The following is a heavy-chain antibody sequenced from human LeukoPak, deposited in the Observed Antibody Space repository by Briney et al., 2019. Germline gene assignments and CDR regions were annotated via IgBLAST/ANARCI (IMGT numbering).Heavy chain of an antibody. V-gene: IGHV1-2*02. J-gene: IGHJ6*03. Sequence: ASVKVSCKASGYTFTGYYMHWVRQAPGQGLEWMGWINPNSGGTNYAQKFQGRVTMTRDTSISTAYMELSRLRSDDTAVYYCARDPGDQLVTGYYYYYMDVWGKGTTVTVSS. CDR2: INPNSGGT. D-gene: IGHD2-2*01. CDR1: GYTFTGYY. CDR3: ARDPGDQLVTGYYYYYMDV.